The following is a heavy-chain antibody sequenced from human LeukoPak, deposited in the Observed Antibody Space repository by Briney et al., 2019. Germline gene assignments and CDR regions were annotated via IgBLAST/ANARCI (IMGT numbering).Heavy chain of an antibody. J-gene: IGHJ4*02. V-gene: IGHV4-39*01. CDR1: GGSISSSSYY. CDR2: IYYSGST. Sequence: SETLSLTRTVSGGSISSSSYYWGWIRQPPGKGLEWIGSIYYSGSTYYNPSLKSRVTISVDTSKNQFSLKLSSVTAADTAVYYCERLEDFDYWGQGTMVTVSS. CDR3: ERLEDFDY.